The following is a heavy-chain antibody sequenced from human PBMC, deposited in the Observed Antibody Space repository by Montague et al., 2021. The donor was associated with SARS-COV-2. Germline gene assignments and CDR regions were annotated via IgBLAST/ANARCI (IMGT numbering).Heavy chain of an antibody. D-gene: IGHD3-22*01. V-gene: IGHV4-59*12. J-gene: IGHJ3*02. CDR1: GXSISTYY. CDR2: IYYNGYT. Sequence: SETLSLTCTVSGXSISTYYWSWIRQPPGKGLEWIGYIYYNGYTNYNPSLKSRVTISVDTSKNQFSLRLSSVTAADTAVYFCARVGATYYYDTCGYVNAFDTWGQGTMVTVSS. CDR3: ARVGATYYYDTCGYVNAFDT.